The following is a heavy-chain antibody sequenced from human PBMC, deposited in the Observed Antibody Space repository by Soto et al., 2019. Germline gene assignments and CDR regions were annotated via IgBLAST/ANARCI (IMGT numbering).Heavy chain of an antibody. CDR2: IRGGGDTT. J-gene: IGHJ3*02. CDR1: GFTFNNYA. Sequence: WGSLRLSCAASGFTFNNYAMSWVRQAPGKGLEWVSAIRGGGDTTYYADSVQGRFTISRDNAKNTLYLQMNSLRAEDTAVYYCARGTGRDALDIWGQGTMVTVSS. CDR3: ARGTGRDALDI. V-gene: IGHV3-23*01. D-gene: IGHD3-9*01.